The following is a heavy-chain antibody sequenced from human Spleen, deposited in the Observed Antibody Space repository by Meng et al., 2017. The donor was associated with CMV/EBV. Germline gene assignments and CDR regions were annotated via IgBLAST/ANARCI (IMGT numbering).Heavy chain of an antibody. V-gene: IGHV2-5*02. CDR2: IYWDDDK. D-gene: IGHD2-15*01. CDR1: AFSLSTSGMG. J-gene: IGHJ4*02. CDR3: AHRDYCSGGTCTFDY. Sequence: QITLKESGPTLVKPTHTLTLTCTFYAFSLSTSGMGMGWIRQPPGKALEWLALIYWDDDKRYSPSLKSRLIITKDTSKNQVVLTMTNMDPVDTATYYCAHRDYCSGGTCTFDYWGQGTLVTVSS.